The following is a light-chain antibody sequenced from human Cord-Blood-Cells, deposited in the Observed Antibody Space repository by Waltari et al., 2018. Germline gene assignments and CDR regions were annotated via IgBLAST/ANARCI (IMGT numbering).Light chain of an antibody. CDR3: QQLNSYAFT. V-gene: IGKV1-9*01. Sequence: DIQLTQSPSFLSASVGDRVTITCRASQGISSYLAWYQQKPGKAPKLLIYAASTLQSGVASRFSDSASGTEFTLTISSLQPEDFATYYCQQLNSYAFTFGPGTKVDIK. J-gene: IGKJ3*01. CDR2: AAS. CDR1: QGISSY.